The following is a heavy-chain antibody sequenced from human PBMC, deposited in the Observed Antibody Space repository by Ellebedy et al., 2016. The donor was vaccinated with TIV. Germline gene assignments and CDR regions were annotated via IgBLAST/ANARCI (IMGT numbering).Heavy chain of an antibody. CDR2: INPNSGNT. V-gene: IGHV1-8*02. Sequence: ASVKVSCXASGYTFTGYYMHWVRQAPGQGLEWMGWINPNSGNTGYAQKFQGRVTMTRNTSISTAYMELSSLRSEDTAVYYCARGSSWWGNGMDVWGQGTTVTVSS. D-gene: IGHD2-15*01. CDR3: ARGSSWWGNGMDV. CDR1: GYTFTGYY. J-gene: IGHJ6*02.